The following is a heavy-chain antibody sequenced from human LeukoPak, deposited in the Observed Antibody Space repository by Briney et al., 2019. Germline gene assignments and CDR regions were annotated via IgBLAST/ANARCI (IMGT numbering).Heavy chain of an antibody. CDR3: ARDRTGNDY. J-gene: IGHJ4*02. V-gene: IGHV3-7*01. Sequence: GGSLRLSCAASGFTFSSYWMSWIRQALGKGLEWVANIKEDGSEKYYVDSVRGRFTISRDNAKNSLSLQMNSLRAEDTAVYYCARDRTGNDYWGQGALVTVSS. CDR2: IKEDGSEK. CDR1: GFTFSSYW. D-gene: IGHD1-1*01.